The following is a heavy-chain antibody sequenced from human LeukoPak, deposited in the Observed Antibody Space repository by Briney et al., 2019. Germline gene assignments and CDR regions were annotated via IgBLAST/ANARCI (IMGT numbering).Heavy chain of an antibody. CDR2: IIPILGIA. D-gene: IGHD2-15*01. Sequence: SVKVSCKASGGTFSSYAISWVRQAPGQGLEWMGRIIPILGIANYAQKFQGRVTITADKSTSAAYMELSSLRSEDTAVYYCAKSGVVVAGWFDPWGQGTLITVSS. J-gene: IGHJ5*02. V-gene: IGHV1-69*04. CDR1: GGTFSSYA. CDR3: AKSGVVVAGWFDP.